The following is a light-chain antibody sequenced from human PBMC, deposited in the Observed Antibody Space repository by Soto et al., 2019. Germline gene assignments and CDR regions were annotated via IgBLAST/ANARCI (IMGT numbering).Light chain of an antibody. CDR2: AAS. Sequence: DIQRTQSPSSLSASVGDRVTITCRASQGISNYLAGYQQKPGKVPKLLIYAASTLKSGGPSRFSGSGSGTDFTLTISSLQPEDVATYYCQKYNSAPRAFGQGTKVEI. J-gene: IGKJ1*01. CDR1: QGISNY. CDR3: QKYNSAPRA. V-gene: IGKV1-27*01.